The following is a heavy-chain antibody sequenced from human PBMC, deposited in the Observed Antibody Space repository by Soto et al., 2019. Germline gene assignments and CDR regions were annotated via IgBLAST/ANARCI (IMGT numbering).Heavy chain of an antibody. D-gene: IGHD1-20*01. J-gene: IGHJ4*02. Sequence: QVQLVQSGAEVKKPGSSVKVSCKASGGTFSSYAISWVRQAPGQGLEWMGGIIPIFGTANYAQKCQGRVTIPADESTSPAHMELSSLRSEDTAVYYCARSLTYNWNLDYWGQGTLVTVSS. V-gene: IGHV1-69*01. CDR2: IIPIFGTA. CDR1: GGTFSSYA. CDR3: ARSLTYNWNLDY.